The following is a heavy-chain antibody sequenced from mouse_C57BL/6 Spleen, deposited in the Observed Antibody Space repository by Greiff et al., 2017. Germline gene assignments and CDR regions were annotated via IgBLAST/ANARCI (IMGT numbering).Heavy chain of an antibody. D-gene: IGHD1-1*01. CDR2: ISYDGSN. J-gene: IGHJ1*03. CDR1: GYSITSGYY. Sequence: EVKLVESGPGLVKPSQSLSLTCSVTGYSITSGYYWNWIRQFPGNKLEWMGYISYDGSNNYNPSLKNRISITRDTSKNQFFLKLNSVTTEDTATYYCARFYYGSSYRYFDVWGTGTTVTVSS. CDR3: ARFYYGSSYRYFDV. V-gene: IGHV3-6*01.